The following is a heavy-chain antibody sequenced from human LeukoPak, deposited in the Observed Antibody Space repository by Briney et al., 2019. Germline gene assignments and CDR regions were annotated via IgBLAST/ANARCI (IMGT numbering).Heavy chain of an antibody. CDR3: VKGNSGSYYGAFDI. CDR1: GFTFSTYG. V-gene: IGHV3-30*18. D-gene: IGHD1-26*01. J-gene: IGHJ3*02. Sequence: AGRSLRLSCAASGFTFSTYGMDWVRQAPGKGLEWVVVISNDGSNQDYVDFVKGRFTISRDNSKNTLYLQMNSLRAEDTAIYYCVKGNSGSYYGAFDIWGQGTMVTVSS. CDR2: ISNDGSNQ.